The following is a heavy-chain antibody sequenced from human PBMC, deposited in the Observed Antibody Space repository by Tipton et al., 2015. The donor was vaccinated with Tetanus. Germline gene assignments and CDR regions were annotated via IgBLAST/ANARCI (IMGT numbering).Heavy chain of an antibody. Sequence: QLVQSGAEVKKPGASVKVSCKASGYAFTGYYIHWVRQAPGQGLEWMGWVSPDSGGTNLALRFQGRVTLTSDTSSDTAYMEMSRLSFDDTATYYCARVHGFDPSNLGYWGQGTVVTVSS. CDR3: ARVHGFDPSNLGY. D-gene: IGHD5-12*01. CDR2: VSPDSGGT. CDR1: GYAFTGYY. J-gene: IGHJ4*02. V-gene: IGHV1-2*02.